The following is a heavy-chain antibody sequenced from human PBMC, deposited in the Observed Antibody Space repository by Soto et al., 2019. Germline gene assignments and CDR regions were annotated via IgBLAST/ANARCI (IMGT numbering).Heavy chain of an antibody. J-gene: IGHJ4*02. Sequence: GGSLRLSCAASGFTFSGAAMHWVRQSSGKGLEWVGRIRSKANNYGTAYAASVTGRFTVSRDDSKNTTYLQMNSLKTEDTAVYYCTKSTEGGGLTTGLDYWGQGTLVTVSS. CDR3: TKSTEGGGLTTGLDY. CDR2: IRSKANNYGT. CDR1: GFTFSGAA. D-gene: IGHD3-16*01. V-gene: IGHV3-73*01.